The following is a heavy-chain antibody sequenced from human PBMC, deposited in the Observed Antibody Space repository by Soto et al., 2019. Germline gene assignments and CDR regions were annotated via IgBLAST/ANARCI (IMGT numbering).Heavy chain of an antibody. CDR1: GLTFIYAW. CDR3: TRGLVDSSPPYTYHGMDV. V-gene: IGHV3-15*07. CDR2: IKSIASGGSI. Sequence: SGLTFIYAWMDWVRQAPGKRLEWVGRIKSIASGGSISYAAPVKGRFTISRDDSKNSLYLQMNSLKTEDTAVYYCTRGLVDSSPPYTYHGMDVWGQGATVTVSS. J-gene: IGHJ6*02. D-gene: IGHD3-9*01.